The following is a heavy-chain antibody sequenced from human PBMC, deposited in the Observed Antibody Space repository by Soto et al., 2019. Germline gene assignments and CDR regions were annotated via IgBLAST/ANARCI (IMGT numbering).Heavy chain of an antibody. CDR1: GYSFTSYW. D-gene: IGHD3-16*01. CDR3: AIGGYYYYYGMDV. Sequence: GESLKISCNGSGYSFTSYWISLVRQMPGKGLEWMGRIDPSDSYTNYSPSFQGHVTISADKSISTAYLQWSSLKASDTAMYYCAIGGYYYYYGMDVWGQGTTVTVSS. V-gene: IGHV5-10-1*01. J-gene: IGHJ6*02. CDR2: IDPSDSYT.